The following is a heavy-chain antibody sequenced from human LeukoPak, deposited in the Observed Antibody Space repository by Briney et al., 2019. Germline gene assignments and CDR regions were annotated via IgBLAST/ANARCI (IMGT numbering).Heavy chain of an antibody. V-gene: IGHV1-2*06. J-gene: IGHJ4*02. Sequence: ASVKVSCKASGYTFTGYYMHWVRQAPGQGLEWMGRINPNSGGTNYAQKFQGSVTMTRDTSISTAYMELSRLRSDDTAVYYCARDLFRHAAAAGIGYWGQGTLVTVSS. CDR3: ARDLFRHAAAAGIGY. CDR2: INPNSGGT. D-gene: IGHD6-13*01. CDR1: GYTFTGYY.